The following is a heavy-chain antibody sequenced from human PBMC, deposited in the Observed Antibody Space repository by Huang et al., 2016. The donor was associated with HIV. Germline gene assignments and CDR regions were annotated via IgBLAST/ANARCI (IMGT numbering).Heavy chain of an antibody. D-gene: IGHD2-15*01. CDR3: ATLPPVNYGRSGGRVRDY. Sequence: QVQLVQSGAEVKKPGASVKVSCKASGYTFSNYDINWVRQAPGQGLEWMGWRNPNSGNTGYVRKFQGRVTMTRSTSISTAYMELSRLRFEDTAVYYCATLPPVNYGRSGGRVRDYWGQGSLVTVSS. J-gene: IGHJ4*02. CDR1: GYTFSNYD. V-gene: IGHV1-8*01. CDR2: RNPNSGNT.